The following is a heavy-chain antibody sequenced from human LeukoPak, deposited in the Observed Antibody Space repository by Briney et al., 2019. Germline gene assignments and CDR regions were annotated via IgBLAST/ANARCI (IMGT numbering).Heavy chain of an antibody. CDR1: GYTFSNYG. V-gene: IGHV1-18*01. J-gene: IGHJ6*02. D-gene: IGHD3-3*01. CDR3: ATLGDVLRLFPLISLDGMDV. CDR2: ISAYNGNT. Sequence: GASVKVSCKASGYTFSNYGITWVRQAPGQGLEWMGWISAYNGNTNYAQQLQGRVTLTTDTSTSTAYMELRSLRSDDTAVYYCATLGDVLRLFPLISLDGMDVWGQGTTVTVSS.